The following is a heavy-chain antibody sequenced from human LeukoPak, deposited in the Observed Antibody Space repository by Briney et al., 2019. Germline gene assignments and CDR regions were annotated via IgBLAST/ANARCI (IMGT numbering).Heavy chain of an antibody. Sequence: SQTLSLTCTVSGDSISSGGYSWTWIRQHPGKGLEWIGFIYYSGSTYHNPSLKSRVTISVDTSKNQFSLKLSSVTAADTAVYYCGGGGSPPPWLDYWGQGTLVTVSS. CDR2: IYYSGST. D-gene: IGHD6-19*01. CDR1: GDSISSGGYS. J-gene: IGHJ4*02. CDR3: GGGGSPPPWLDY. V-gene: IGHV4-31*03.